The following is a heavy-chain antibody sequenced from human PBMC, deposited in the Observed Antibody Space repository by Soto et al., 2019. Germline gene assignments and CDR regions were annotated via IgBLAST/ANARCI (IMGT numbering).Heavy chain of an antibody. V-gene: IGHV1-18*01. CDR2: ISAYNGNT. J-gene: IGHJ4*02. CDR1: GYTFTSYG. D-gene: IGHD3-10*01. Sequence: QVQLVQSGAEVKKPGASVKVSCKASGYTFTSYGISWVRQAPGQGLEWMGWISAYNGNTNYAQKLQGRVTMTTDTXXRTSYMERRSLRSADTPVYYCASICGSGSSTILDYWGQGTLVTVSS. CDR3: ASICGSGSSTILDY.